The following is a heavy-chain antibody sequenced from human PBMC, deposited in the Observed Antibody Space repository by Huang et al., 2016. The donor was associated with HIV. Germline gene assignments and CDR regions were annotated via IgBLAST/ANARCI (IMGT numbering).Heavy chain of an antibody. V-gene: IGHV4-34*02. J-gene: IGHJ5*01. Sequence: QVQLEQWGAGLLKPSETLSLTCAVYGGSFSGYFCKWIRQSPGKGLEWIGQINHAGVTDYNPSLKSRATISVDTSKNQFSLKLTSVTAADTAIYYCAREIMISFGGPFDSWGHGNLVTVSS. D-gene: IGHD3-16*01. CDR3: AREIMISFGGPFDS. CDR1: GGSFSGYF. CDR2: INHAGVT.